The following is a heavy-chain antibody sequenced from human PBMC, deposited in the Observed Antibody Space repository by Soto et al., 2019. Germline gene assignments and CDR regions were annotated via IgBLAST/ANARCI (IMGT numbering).Heavy chain of an antibody. CDR1: GFTFNNYA. CDR3: ARDEYSSSWDV. D-gene: IGHD6-6*01. V-gene: IGHV3-23*01. CDR2: ITGSGSDT. J-gene: IGHJ6*02. Sequence: EVQLLESGGGLVQPGGSLRLSCAASGFTFNNYAMGWVRQTPGKGLEWFTAITGSGSDTYYADSVKGRFTISRDNSKNTLSLQMNSLRAEDTAIYYCARDEYSSSWDVWGQGTTVTVSS.